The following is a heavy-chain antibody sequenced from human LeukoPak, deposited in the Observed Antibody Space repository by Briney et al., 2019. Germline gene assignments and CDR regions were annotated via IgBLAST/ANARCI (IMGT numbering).Heavy chain of an antibody. CDR1: GFTFSSYS. CDR3: ARESVSSSWYLGAFDI. CDR2: ISSSSSTI. Sequence: PGGSLRLSCVASGFTFSSYSMNWVRQAPGKGLEWVSYISSSSSTIYYADSVKGRFTISRDNAKNSLYLQMNSLRAEDAAVYYCARESVSSSWYLGAFDIWGQGTMVTVSS. J-gene: IGHJ3*02. D-gene: IGHD6-13*01. V-gene: IGHV3-48*01.